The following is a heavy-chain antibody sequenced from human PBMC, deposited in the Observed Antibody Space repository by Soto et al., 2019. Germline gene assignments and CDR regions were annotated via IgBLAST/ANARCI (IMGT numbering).Heavy chain of an antibody. V-gene: IGHV1-8*01. CDR2: MNPQTGNT. J-gene: IGHJ6*03. D-gene: IGHD6-6*01. Sequence: QVQLVQSGSEGKEPGASMKISCQASGYTFTRYDITWVRQATGQGLEWMGWMNPQTGNTAYAEKFQGRVTMTRSTSISKVYMELSGLRSEDTAVYYCARLSEESSSSNYYYFYMDVWGKGSTVTVSS. CDR3: ARLSEESSSSNYYYFYMDV. CDR1: GYTFTRYD.